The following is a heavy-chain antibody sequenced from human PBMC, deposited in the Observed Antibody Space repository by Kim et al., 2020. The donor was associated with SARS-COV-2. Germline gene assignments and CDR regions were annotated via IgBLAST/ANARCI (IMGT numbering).Heavy chain of an antibody. Sequence: SETLSLTCTVSGGSISSGGYYWSWIRQHPGKGLEWIGYIYYSGSTYYNPSLKSRVTISVDTSKNQFSLKLSSVTAADTAVYYCARTDKGSGWYHHENWFDPWGQGTLVTVSS. V-gene: IGHV4-31*03. CDR1: GGSISSGGYY. J-gene: IGHJ5*02. CDR3: ARTDKGSGWYHHENWFDP. D-gene: IGHD6-19*01. CDR2: IYYSGST.